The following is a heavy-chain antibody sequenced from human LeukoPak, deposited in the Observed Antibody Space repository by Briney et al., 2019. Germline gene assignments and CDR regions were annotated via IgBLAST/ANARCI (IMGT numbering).Heavy chain of an antibody. CDR1: GGSISSYY. D-gene: IGHD3-10*01. J-gene: IGHJ6*02. CDR2: IYYSGST. CDR3: ARHRGADYGMDV. Sequence: SETLSLTCTVSGGSISSYYWSWIRQPPGKGLEWIGYIYYSGSTNYNPSLKSRVTISVDTSKNQFSLKLSSVTAADTAVYYCARHRGADYGMDVWGQGTTVTVSS. V-gene: IGHV4-59*08.